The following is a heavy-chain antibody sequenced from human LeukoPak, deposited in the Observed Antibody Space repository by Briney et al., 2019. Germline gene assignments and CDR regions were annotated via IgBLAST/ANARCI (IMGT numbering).Heavy chain of an antibody. D-gene: IGHD3-22*01. CDR1: GFTFSSYA. CDR2: ISGSGGST. V-gene: IGHV3-23*01. Sequence: GGSLRLSCAASGFTFSSYAMSWVRQAPGKGLEWVSAISGSGGSTYYADPVKGRFTISRDNSKNTLYLQMNSLRAEDTAVYYCAKVRHYYDSSGYLDYWGQGTLVTVSS. CDR3: AKVRHYYDSSGYLDY. J-gene: IGHJ4*02.